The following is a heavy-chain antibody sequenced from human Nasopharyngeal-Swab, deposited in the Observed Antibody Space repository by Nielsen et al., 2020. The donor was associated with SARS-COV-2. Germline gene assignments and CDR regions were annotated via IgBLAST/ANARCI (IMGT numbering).Heavy chain of an antibody. CDR2: INHSRST. D-gene: IGHD3-10*01. Sequence: GSLRLSCAVYGGSFSGYYWSWIRQPPGKGLEWIGEINHSRSTNYNPSLKSRVTISVDTSKNQFSLKLSSVTAADTAVYYCARSRAALLWFGESRHLFDYWGQGTLVTVSS. J-gene: IGHJ4*02. CDR3: ARSRAALLWFGESRHLFDY. V-gene: IGHV4-34*01. CDR1: GGSFSGYY.